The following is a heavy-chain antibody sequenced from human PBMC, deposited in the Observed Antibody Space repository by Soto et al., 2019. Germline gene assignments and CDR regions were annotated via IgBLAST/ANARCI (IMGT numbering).Heavy chain of an antibody. CDR3: ARAFSSRIKFDP. V-gene: IGHV1-69*02. J-gene: IGHJ5*02. CDR1: GGTFSSYT. CDR2: IIPIPGIA. Sequence: GASVKVSCKASGGTFSSYTISWVRQAPGQGLEWMGRIIPIPGIANYAQKFQGRVTITADKSTSTAYMELSSLRSEDTAVYYCARAFSSRIKFDPWGQGTLVTVSS. D-gene: IGHD6-13*01.